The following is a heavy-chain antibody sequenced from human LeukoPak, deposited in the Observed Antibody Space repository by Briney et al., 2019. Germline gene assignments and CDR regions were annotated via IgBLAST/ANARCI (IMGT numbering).Heavy chain of an antibody. D-gene: IGHD3-10*01. J-gene: IGHJ3*02. CDR1: GYTFTRYA. Sequence: APVKVSCKASGYTFTRYATSWVPQAPVQGLEWRGWISAYKGNTDYAQKLKGRVTMTTDTSTSTAYMELRSLRSDDTAVYYCAILLCVGELMGERAFDIWGQGTMVTVSS. V-gene: IGHV1-18*01. CDR2: ISAYKGNT. CDR3: AILLCVGELMGERAFDI.